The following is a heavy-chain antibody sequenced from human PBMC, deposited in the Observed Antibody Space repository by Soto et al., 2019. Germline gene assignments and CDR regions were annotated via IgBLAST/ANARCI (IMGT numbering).Heavy chain of an antibody. V-gene: IGHV1-46*01. J-gene: IGHJ5*02. CDR1: GCTFTSYY. CDR2: INPSGGST. CDR3: ASQSIDRGWFDP. Sequence: ASVKVSCKASGCTFTSYYMHWVRQAPGQGLEWMGIINPSGGSTSYAQKFQGRVTMTRDTSTSTVYMELSSLRSEDTAVYYCASQSIDRGWFDPWGQGTLVTVSS.